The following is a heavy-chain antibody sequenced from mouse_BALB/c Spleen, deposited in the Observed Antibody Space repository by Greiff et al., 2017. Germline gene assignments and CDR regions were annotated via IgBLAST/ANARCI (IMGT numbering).Heavy chain of an antibody. J-gene: IGHJ4*01. Sequence: DVMLVESGGGLVQPGGSLKLSCAASGFTFSSYGMSWVRQTPDKRLEWVATISSGGSYTYYPDSVKGRFTISRDNAKNTLYLQMSSLKSEDTAMYYCARHPRGDYYAMDYWGQGTSVTVSS. CDR2: ISSGGSYT. CDR3: ARHPRGDYYAMDY. CDR1: GFTFSSYG. V-gene: IGHV5-6*03.